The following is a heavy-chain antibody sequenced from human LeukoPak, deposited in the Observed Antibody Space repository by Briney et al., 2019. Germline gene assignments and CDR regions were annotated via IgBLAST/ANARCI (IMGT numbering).Heavy chain of an antibody. CDR1: GGTFSSYA. J-gene: IGHJ4*02. Sequence: SVKVSCKASGGTFSSYAISWVRQAPGQGLEWMGGIIPIFGTANYAQKFQGRVTITADESTSTAYTELSSLRSEDTAVYYCARAGYYGRTDDPYYFDYWGQGTLVTVSS. CDR2: IIPIFGTA. CDR3: ARAGYYGRTDDPYYFDY. D-gene: IGHD3-10*01. V-gene: IGHV1-69*01.